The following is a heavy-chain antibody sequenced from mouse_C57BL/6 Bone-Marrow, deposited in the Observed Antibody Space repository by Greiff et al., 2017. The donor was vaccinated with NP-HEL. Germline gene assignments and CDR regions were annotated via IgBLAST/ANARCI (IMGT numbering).Heavy chain of an antibody. D-gene: IGHD1-1*01. Sequence: QVQLQQSGAELVRPGSSVKLSCKASGYTFTSYWMAWVKQRPGQGLEWIGNIYPSDSETHYNQKFKDKATLTVDKSSSTAYMQLSSLTSEDSAVYYCARRGYYGSGYAMDYWGQGTSVTVSS. CDR3: ARRGYYGSGYAMDY. CDR2: IYPSDSET. V-gene: IGHV1-61*01. J-gene: IGHJ4*01. CDR1: GYTFTSYW.